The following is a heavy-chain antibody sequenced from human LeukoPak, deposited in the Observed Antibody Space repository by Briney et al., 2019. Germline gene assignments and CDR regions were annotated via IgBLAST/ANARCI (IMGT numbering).Heavy chain of an antibody. V-gene: IGHV4-39*01. CDR1: GGSISSSSYY. D-gene: IGHD3/OR15-3a*01. CDR2: IYYSGST. J-gene: IGHJ4*02. CDR3: ARRGGMISPTFDY. Sequence: PSETPSLTCTVSGGSISSSSYYWGWIRQPPGKGLEWIGTIYYSGSTYYNPFLKSRVTISVDTSKNQFSLKLSSVTAADTAVYYCARRGGMISPTFDYWGQGTLVTVSS.